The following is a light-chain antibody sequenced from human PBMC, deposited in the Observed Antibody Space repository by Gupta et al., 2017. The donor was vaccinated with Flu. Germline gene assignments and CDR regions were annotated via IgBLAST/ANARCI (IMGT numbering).Light chain of an antibody. CDR1: QSISTW. CDR2: RAS. Sequence: DIQMTQSPSTLSAYVGDRVTITCRASQSISTWLAWYQQKPGKAPRLLIYRASNLGGGVPSRFSGSGSGTEFTLTISSLQPDDFATYYCQQYNNYLYTFGQGTKLEIK. CDR3: QQYNNYLYT. V-gene: IGKV1-5*03. J-gene: IGKJ2*01.